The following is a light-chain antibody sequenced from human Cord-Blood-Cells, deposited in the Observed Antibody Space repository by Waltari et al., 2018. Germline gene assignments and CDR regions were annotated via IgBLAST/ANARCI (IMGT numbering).Light chain of an antibody. Sequence: IVWTQSPGTLSLYPGERATLSCRASQSVSSSYLAWYQQKPGQAPRLLIYGASSRATGIPDRFSGSGSGTDFTLTISRLEPEDFAVYYCQQYGSSLFTFGPGTKVDIK. CDR2: GAS. CDR3: QQYGSSLFT. V-gene: IGKV3-20*01. J-gene: IGKJ3*01. CDR1: QSVSSSY.